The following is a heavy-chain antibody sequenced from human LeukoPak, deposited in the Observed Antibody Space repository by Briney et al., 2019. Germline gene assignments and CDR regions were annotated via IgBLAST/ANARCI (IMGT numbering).Heavy chain of an antibody. D-gene: IGHD3-10*01. Sequence: AVKVSCKASGGTFSSYAISWVRQAPGQGLEWMGRIIPIFGTANYAQKFQGRVTITTDESTSTAYMELSSLRSEDTAVYYCARSGYEPYYGSGAYYMDVWGKGTTVTVSS. CDR2: IIPIFGTA. CDR1: GGTFSSYA. V-gene: IGHV1-69*05. CDR3: ARSGYEPYYGSGAYYMDV. J-gene: IGHJ6*03.